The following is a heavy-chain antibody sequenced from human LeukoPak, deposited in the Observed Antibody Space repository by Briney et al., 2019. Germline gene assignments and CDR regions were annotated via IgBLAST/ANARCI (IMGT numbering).Heavy chain of an antibody. CDR2: ISAYNGNT. V-gene: IGHV1-18*04. D-gene: IGHD2-2*01. CDR1: GYTFTSYG. J-gene: IGHJ4*02. CDR3: ARWYCSSPSCYGVLLN. Sequence: ASVKVSCKASGYTFTSYGISWVRQAPGQGLEWMGWISAYNGNTNYAQKLQGRVTMTTDTSTSTAYMELRSLRSDDTAVDYCARWYCSSPSCYGVLLNWGQETLVTVSS.